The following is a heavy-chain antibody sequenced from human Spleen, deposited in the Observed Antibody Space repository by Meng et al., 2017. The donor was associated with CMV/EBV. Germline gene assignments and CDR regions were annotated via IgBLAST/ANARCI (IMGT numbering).Heavy chain of an antibody. CDR1: GGSISSSSYY. Sequence: CTVAGGSISSSSYYWGWIRQPPGKGLEWIGSIYYSGSTYYNPSLKSRVTISVDTSKNQFSLKLSSVTAADTAVYYCARRGYYYEEGYWGQGTLVTVSS. CDR3: ARRGYYYEEGY. CDR2: IYYSGST. V-gene: IGHV4-39*07. D-gene: IGHD3-22*01. J-gene: IGHJ4*02.